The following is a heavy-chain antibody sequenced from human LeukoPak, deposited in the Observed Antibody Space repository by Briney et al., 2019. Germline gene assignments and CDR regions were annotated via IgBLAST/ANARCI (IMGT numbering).Heavy chain of an antibody. CDR3: TRGGSRYYDSSGYA. D-gene: IGHD3-22*01. V-gene: IGHV4-34*01. CDR1: GGSFSDYY. Sequence: SETLSLTCAVYGGSFSDYYWAWIRQSPGKGLEWIGEINHSGTTNYNPSLKSRVTMSVDTSKNQFSLKLTSVTAADTAVYYCTRGGSRYYDSSGYAWGQGTLVTVSS. CDR2: INHSGTT. J-gene: IGHJ5*02.